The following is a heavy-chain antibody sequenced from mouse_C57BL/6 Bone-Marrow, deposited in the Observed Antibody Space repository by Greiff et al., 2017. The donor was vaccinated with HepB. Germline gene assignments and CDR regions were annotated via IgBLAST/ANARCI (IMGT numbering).Heavy chain of an antibody. Sequence: VQGVESGPELVKPGASVKISCKASGYAFSSSWMNWVKQRPGKGLEWIGRIYPGDGDTNYNGKFKGKATLTADKSSSTAYMQLSSLTSEDSAVYFCARGGTGTWGFAYWGQGTLVTVSA. CDR3: ARGGTGTWGFAY. J-gene: IGHJ3*01. D-gene: IGHD4-1*01. CDR2: IYPGDGDT. CDR1: GYAFSSSW. V-gene: IGHV1-82*01.